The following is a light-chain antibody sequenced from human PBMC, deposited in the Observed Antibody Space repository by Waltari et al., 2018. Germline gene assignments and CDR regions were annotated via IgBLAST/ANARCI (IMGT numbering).Light chain of an antibody. Sequence: DIQMTQSPSSLSASVGDTVTISCRASDGISRYLNWYQHRPGKAPRLLISDTSTLHNGVPPRFSGRKSGADFILTITGLQPEDFATYYCQQSYSGPWTFGQGTRVEIK. V-gene: IGKV1-39*01. CDR3: QQSYSGPWT. CDR1: DGISRY. CDR2: DTS. J-gene: IGKJ1*01.